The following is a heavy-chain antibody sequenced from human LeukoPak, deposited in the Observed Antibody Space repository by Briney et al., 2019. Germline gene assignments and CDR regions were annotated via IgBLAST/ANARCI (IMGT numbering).Heavy chain of an antibody. J-gene: IGHJ5*02. CDR2: IYGSDDKT. D-gene: IGHD2-15*01. V-gene: IGHV3-23*01. CDR3: AKTQGYYHA. CDR1: GFTFSNYA. Sequence: TGGSLRLSCVASGFTFSNYAMSWVRQAPGKGLELVSGIYGSDDKTVYGDAVKGRFTISRDNSKNTLYLQMNSLRADDTAVYYCAKTQGYYHAWGQGALVTVSS.